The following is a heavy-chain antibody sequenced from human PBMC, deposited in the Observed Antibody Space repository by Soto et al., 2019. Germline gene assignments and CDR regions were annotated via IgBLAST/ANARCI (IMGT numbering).Heavy chain of an antibody. Sequence: GASVEVSCTASGGTFSSYAIIWVRQATGQGLEWMGGIIPIFGTANYAQKFQGRVTITADESTSTAYMELSSLRSEDTAVYYCARSLASYSSSWPNYWGQGTLVTVSS. J-gene: IGHJ4*02. CDR2: IIPIFGTA. CDR3: ARSLASYSSSWPNY. V-gene: IGHV1-69*13. CDR1: GGTFSSYA. D-gene: IGHD6-13*01.